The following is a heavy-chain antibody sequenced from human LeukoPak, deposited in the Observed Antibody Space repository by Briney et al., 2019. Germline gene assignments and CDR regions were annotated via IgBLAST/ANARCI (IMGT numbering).Heavy chain of an antibody. J-gene: IGHJ3*02. CDR3: ARADSDFWSGYTVNAFDI. CDR2: MNPNSGNT. CDR1: GYTFTSYD. V-gene: IGHV1-8*01. Sequence: GASVKVSCKASGYTFTSYDINWVRQATGQGLEWMGWMNPNSGNTGYAQKFQGRVTMTRNTSISTAYMELSSLRSEDTAVYYCARADSDFWSGYTVNAFDIWGHGTMVTVSS. D-gene: IGHD3-3*01.